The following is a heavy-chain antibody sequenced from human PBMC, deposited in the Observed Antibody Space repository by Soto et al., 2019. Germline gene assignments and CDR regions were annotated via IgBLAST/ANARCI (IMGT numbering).Heavy chain of an antibody. CDR3: ARRRDGYTGVWFDP. CDR2: VYYSGST. V-gene: IGHV4-59*01. J-gene: IGHJ5*02. D-gene: IGHD5-12*01. CDR1: GAPISSFY. Sequence: SETLSLTCTVSGAPISSFYWSWIRQSPGKGLEWIGHVYYSGSTNYNPSLKSRVTISLDTSKNQFSLNLTSVTAADTAVYYCARRRDGYTGVWFDPWGQGIQVTVSS.